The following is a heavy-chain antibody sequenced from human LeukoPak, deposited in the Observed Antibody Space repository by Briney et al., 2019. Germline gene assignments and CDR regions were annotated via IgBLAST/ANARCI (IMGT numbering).Heavy chain of an antibody. D-gene: IGHD3-3*01. J-gene: IGHJ4*02. CDR1: GFTFSNAW. CDR3: AKDHYWSIDY. V-gene: IGHV3-74*01. Sequence: GGSLRLSCATSGFTFSNAWMNWVHHAPGQGLVWVSRIKGDGISTNYADSVEGRFTISRDIAKNTLYLQMNSLRAEDTGVYYCAKDHYWSIDYWGRGTLVTVSS. CDR2: IKGDGIST.